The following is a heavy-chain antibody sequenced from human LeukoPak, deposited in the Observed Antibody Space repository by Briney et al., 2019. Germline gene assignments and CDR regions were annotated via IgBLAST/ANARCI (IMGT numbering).Heavy chain of an antibody. CDR1: GFTFSTYA. D-gene: IGHD3-16*02. J-gene: IGHJ4*02. V-gene: IGHV3-23*01. CDR3: AKTRDYVWGSYRYTPYFDY. CDR2: INGRGGSS. Sequence: GGSLRLSCAASGFTFSTYAMNWVRQTPGKGLEWVSAINGRGGSSYYADSVKGRFTISRDNSKNTLYLQMNSLRAEDTAVYYCAKTRDYVWGSYRYTPYFDYWGQGTLVTVSS.